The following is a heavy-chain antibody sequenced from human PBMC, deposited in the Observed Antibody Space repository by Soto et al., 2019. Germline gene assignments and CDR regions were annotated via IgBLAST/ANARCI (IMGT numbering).Heavy chain of an antibody. D-gene: IGHD2-2*01. Sequence: QVQLQESGPGLVKPSETLSLTCTVSSGSISIYSWSWIRQPPGKGLEWIGYVSYSGSTNYNPSLKSRVTISVYTSKNQFSLKLSSVTAADTAVYYCARTSYQLLMFDYWGQGTLVTVSS. V-gene: IGHV4-59*01. CDR2: VSYSGST. CDR1: SGSISIYS. J-gene: IGHJ4*02. CDR3: ARTSYQLLMFDY.